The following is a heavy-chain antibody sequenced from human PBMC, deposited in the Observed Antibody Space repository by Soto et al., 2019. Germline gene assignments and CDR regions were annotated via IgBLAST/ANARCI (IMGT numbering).Heavy chain of an antibody. V-gene: IGHV3-21*01. Sequence: GGSLRLSCIASGFTFSGYSMNWVRQAPGKGLEWVSSITSSSSYKYYADSVKGRFTISRDNTKNSLYLRMNSLIGEDTAVYYCARFIGSGSFHSDFWGQGTLVTVSS. CDR3: ARFIGSGSFHSDF. D-gene: IGHD3-10*01. CDR1: GFTFSGYS. J-gene: IGHJ4*02. CDR2: ITSSSSYK.